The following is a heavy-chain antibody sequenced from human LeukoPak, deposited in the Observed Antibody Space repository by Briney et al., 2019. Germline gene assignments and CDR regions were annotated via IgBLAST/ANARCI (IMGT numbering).Heavy chain of an antibody. CDR2: IYSSGSTKYNT. CDR3: ARALDFWSGSARYFDY. Sequence: SETLSLTCTVSGGSTSDYCWSWIRQPPGKGLEWIGYIYSSGSTKYNTNYNPSLKSRVTISLDTSKNQFSLKVSSVTAADTAVYYCARALDFWSGSARYFDYWGQGILVTVSS. CDR1: GGSTSDYC. V-gene: IGHV4-59*01. J-gene: IGHJ4*02. D-gene: IGHD3-3*01.